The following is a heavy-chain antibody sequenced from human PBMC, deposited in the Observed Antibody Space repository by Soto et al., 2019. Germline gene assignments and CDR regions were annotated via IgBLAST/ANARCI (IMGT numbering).Heavy chain of an antibody. J-gene: IGHJ4*02. D-gene: IGHD1-26*01. V-gene: IGHV3-23*01. CDR1: GFTFRSYA. CDR3: ARRGSGSYYDY. Sequence: TGLPLRLSYAASGFTFRSYAMRWVRQAPVKGLEWVSAISGSGGSTYYADSVKGRFTISRDNSKNTLYLQMNSLRAEDTAVYYCARRGSGSYYDYWGQGTLVTVSS. CDR2: ISGSGGST.